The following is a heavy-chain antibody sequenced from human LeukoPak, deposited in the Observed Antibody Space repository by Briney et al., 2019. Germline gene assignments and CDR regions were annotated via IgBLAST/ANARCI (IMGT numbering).Heavy chain of an antibody. CDR1: GYTFTGHY. V-gene: IGHV1-2*02. CDR2: INPNSGYT. J-gene: IGHJ4*02. Sequence: ASVKVSCTASGYTFTGHYMHWVRQAPGQGLEWMGWINPNSGYTNNAQKFQGRVTMTSDTSISTAYMELSSLRSDDTAVYYCARDAMLSGYDVVDYWGQGTLVTVSS. D-gene: IGHD5-12*01. CDR3: ARDAMLSGYDVVDY.